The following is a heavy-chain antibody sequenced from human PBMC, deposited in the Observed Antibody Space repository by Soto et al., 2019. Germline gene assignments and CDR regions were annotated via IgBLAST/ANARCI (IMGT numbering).Heavy chain of an antibody. CDR1: GGSIRSGGYS. J-gene: IGHJ5*02. V-gene: IGHV4-30-2*01. D-gene: IGHD2-2*01. CDR2: IYHSGST. CDR3: ARDLGYCSSTSCYLGWFDP. Sequence: QLQLQESGSGLVKPSQTLSLTCAVSGGSIRSGGYSWSWIRQPPGKGLEWIGYIYHSGSTYYNPSLKSRVTISVDRSKNQFSLKLSSVTAADTAVYYCARDLGYCSSTSCYLGWFDPWGQGTLVTVSS.